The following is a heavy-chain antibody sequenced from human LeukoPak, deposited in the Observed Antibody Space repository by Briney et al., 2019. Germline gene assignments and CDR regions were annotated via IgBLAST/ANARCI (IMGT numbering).Heavy chain of an antibody. CDR3: ARGYSSYYPAAFDI. J-gene: IGHJ3*02. CDR1: GFTFSSYE. Sequence: PGGSLRLSCVASGFTFSSYEMNWVRQAPGRGLEWGSYMSFSGSTIYYPSSLKGPFTISRHHAKTSLSLQITTLTAEDTAVYYCARGYSSYYPAAFDIWGQGTTVTVSS. V-gene: IGHV3-48*03. CDR2: MSFSGSTI. D-gene: IGHD5-12*01.